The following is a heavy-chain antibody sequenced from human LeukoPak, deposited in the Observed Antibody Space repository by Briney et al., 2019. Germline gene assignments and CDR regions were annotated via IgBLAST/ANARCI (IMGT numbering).Heavy chain of an antibody. CDR3: ARMTTVVTPVDY. CDR2: IIPIFGTA. D-gene: IGHD4-23*01. Sequence: SVKVSCKASGGTFSSYAISWVRQAPGQGLEWMGGIIPIFGTANYAQKFQGRVTITADESTSTAYMELSSLRSDDTAVYYCARMTTVVTPVDYWGQGTLVTVSS. V-gene: IGHV1-69*13. J-gene: IGHJ4*02. CDR1: GGTFSSYA.